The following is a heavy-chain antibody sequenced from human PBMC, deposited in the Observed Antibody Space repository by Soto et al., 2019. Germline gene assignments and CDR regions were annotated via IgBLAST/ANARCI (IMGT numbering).Heavy chain of an antibody. CDR2: ISGSGGST. V-gene: IGHV3-23*01. J-gene: IGHJ3*02. Sequence: GCLRLSCAASGFSFSGYTMSWVRQDPGKGLEWVSAISGSGGSTYYADSVKGRFTTSRDNSKNTLYLQMNSLRAEDTAVYYCAKGVRNMIVVVIPDAFDIWGQGTMVTVSS. CDR3: AKGVRNMIVVVIPDAFDI. D-gene: IGHD3-22*01. CDR1: GFSFSGYT.